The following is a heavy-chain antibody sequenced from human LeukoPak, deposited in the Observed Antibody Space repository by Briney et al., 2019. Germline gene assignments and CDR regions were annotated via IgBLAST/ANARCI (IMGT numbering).Heavy chain of an antibody. D-gene: IGHD1-26*01. CDR2: ISYDGSNK. J-gene: IGHJ3*02. V-gene: IGHV3-30-3*01. CDR1: GFTFSSYA. Sequence: GGSLRLSRVASGFTFSSYAMHWVRQAPGKGLEWVAVISYDGSNKYYADSVKGRFTISRDNSKNTLYLQMNSLRAEDTAVYYCAREGAEQAFDIWGQGTMVTVSS. CDR3: AREGAEQAFDI.